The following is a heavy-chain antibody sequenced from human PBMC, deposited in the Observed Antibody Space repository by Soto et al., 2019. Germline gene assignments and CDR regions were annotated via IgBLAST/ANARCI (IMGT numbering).Heavy chain of an antibody. CDR3: ARDRGDPYSSSWYRGDAFEI. Sequence: SETLSLTCAVSGGSISSSNWWSWVRQPPGKGLEWIGEIYHSGSTHYNPSLKSRVTISVDKSKNQFSLKLSSVTAADTAVYYCARDRGDPYSSSWYRGDAFEIWGQGTMVTVSS. V-gene: IGHV4-4*02. CDR2: IYHSGST. CDR1: GGSISSSNW. J-gene: IGHJ3*02. D-gene: IGHD6-13*01.